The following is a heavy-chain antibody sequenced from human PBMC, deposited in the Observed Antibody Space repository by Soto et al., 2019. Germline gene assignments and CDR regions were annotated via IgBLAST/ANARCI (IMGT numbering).Heavy chain of an antibody. CDR3: ARGRSSTSPYPIGY. J-gene: IGHJ4*02. V-gene: IGHV4-31*03. Sequence: QVQLQESGPGLVKPSQTLSLTCTVSGGSISSGGYYWSWIRQHPGKGLEWIGYIYYSGSTYYNPSLKSRVTITVDTSKIQFSLKLSSVTAADTAVYYCARGRSSTSPYPIGYWGQGTLVTVSS. D-gene: IGHD2-2*01. CDR2: IYYSGST. CDR1: GGSISSGGYY.